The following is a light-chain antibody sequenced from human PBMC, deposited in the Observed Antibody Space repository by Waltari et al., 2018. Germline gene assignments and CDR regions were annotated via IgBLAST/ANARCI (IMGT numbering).Light chain of an antibody. J-gene: IGKJ3*01. CDR2: AAS. CDR1: QDITSD. V-gene: IGKV1-6*01. CDR3: LQDYNYPFI. Sequence: AIQMTQSPSSLSASVGDRVTITCRASQDITSDLGWYQQKPGNAPKLLIYAASTLQSGVPSRFSGSGSGTDFTLTISSLQPEDFATYYCLQDYNYPFIFGPGTKVDIK.